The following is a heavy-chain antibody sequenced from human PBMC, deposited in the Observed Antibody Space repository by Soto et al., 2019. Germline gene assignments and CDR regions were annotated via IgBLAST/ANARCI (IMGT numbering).Heavy chain of an antibody. CDR3: ATLPPRIVVTILPIPS. J-gene: IGHJ4*02. V-gene: IGHV4-39*07. Sequence: SETLSLTCTVSGDSMSRGDYYWSWIRQPPGKGLEWIGEINHSGSTNYNPSLKSRVTISVDTSKNHFSLKLSSLTAADTAVYYCATLPPRIVVTILPIPSWGQGTQVT. D-gene: IGHD2-21*01. CDR2: INHSGST. CDR1: GDSMSRGDYY.